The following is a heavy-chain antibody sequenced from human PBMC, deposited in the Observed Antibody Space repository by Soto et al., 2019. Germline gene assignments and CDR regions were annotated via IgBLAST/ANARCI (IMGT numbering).Heavy chain of an antibody. CDR3: ATYGQHLMDS. V-gene: IGHV3-23*01. J-gene: IGHJ4*02. CDR2: IGNGGDGI. CDR1: GFTFSNYA. D-gene: IGHD4-17*01. Sequence: EVHLLESGGGLVQPGGSLRLSCAASGFTFSNYAMKWVRQAPGKGLEWVSVIGNGGDGIHYADSVKGRFTISRDNSKNTVNLQMNSLRADDTAVYYCATYGQHLMDSWGQGTLVTVSS.